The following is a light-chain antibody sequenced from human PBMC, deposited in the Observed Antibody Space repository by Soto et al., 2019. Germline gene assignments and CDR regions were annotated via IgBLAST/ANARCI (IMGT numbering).Light chain of an antibody. V-gene: IGLV2-14*03. CDR2: DVS. CDR1: SSDIGAYNW. CDR3: ISYTCCCTYV. J-gene: IGLJ1*01. Sequence: QSVLTQPASVSGSPGQSIAISCTGTSSDIGAYNWVSWDQQHPGKSPKLMSDDVSYRPSGVYNRFSGSISGNTAALTSSGLHAEDEAGYYCISYTCCCTYVFGSGTKLTVL.